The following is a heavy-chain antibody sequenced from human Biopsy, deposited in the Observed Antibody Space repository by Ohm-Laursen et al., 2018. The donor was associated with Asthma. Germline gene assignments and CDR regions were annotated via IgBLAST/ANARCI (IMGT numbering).Heavy chain of an antibody. CDR2: HDLEEGGT. D-gene: IGHD4-17*01. V-gene: IGHV1-24*01. J-gene: IGHJ4*02. Sequence: SVKASCKLSGYCFTDLSMRWVRQAPGQGLEWMVGHDLEEGGTVNARRFQGRVTMTEDTSTDTVYMELSSLRSEDTAVYYCASDVRNDYVRYNFEFWGQGTLVTVSS. CDR1: GYCFTDLS. CDR3: ASDVRNDYVRYNFEF.